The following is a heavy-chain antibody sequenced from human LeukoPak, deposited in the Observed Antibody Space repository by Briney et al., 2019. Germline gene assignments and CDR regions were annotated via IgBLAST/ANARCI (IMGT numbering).Heavy chain of an antibody. D-gene: IGHD2-2*01. CDR2: IYYSGST. CDR3: AREDIVVVPAAGYGMDV. V-gene: IGHV4-30-4*01. CDR1: GGSISSGDYY. Sequence: PSETLSLTCTVSGGSISSGDYYWSWIRQPPGKGLEWIGYIYYSGSTYYNPSPKSRVTISVDTSKNQFSLKLSSVTAADTAVYYCAREDIVVVPAAGYGMDVWGKGTTVTVSS. J-gene: IGHJ6*04.